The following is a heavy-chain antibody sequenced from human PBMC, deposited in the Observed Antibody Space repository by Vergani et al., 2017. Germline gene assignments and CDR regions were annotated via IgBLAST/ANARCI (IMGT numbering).Heavy chain of an antibody. V-gene: IGHV4-59*01. D-gene: IGHD6-6*01. CDR1: GGPISSYY. CDR2: IYYSGST. Sequence: QVQLQESGPGLVKPSETLSLTCTVSGGPISSYYWSWIRQPPGKGLEWIGYIYYSGSTNYNPSLKSRVTISVDTSKNQFSLKLSSVTAADTAVYYCAREWGPYSSSMDVWGKGTTVTVSS. CDR3: AREWGPYSSSMDV. J-gene: IGHJ6*04.